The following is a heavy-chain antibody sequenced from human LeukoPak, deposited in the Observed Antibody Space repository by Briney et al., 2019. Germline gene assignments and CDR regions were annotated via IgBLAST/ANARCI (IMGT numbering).Heavy chain of an antibody. D-gene: IGHD3-22*01. CDR2: IYYSGST. J-gene: IGHJ3*02. Sequence: PSETLSLTFTVSGGSISSGGYYWSWIRQPPGKGLEWIGYIYYSGSTYYNPSLKSRVTISVDTSKNQFSLKLSSVTAADTAVYYCARKPLGTMIVVVPHAFDIWGQGTMVTVSS. CDR3: ARKPLGTMIVVVPHAFDI. V-gene: IGHV4-30-4*08. CDR1: GGSISSGGYY.